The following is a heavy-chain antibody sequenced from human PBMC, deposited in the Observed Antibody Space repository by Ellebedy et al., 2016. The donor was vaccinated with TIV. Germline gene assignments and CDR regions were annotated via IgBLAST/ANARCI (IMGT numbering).Heavy chain of an antibody. CDR3: ATLPSSWSNYYTF. CDR1: GYTFVAHH. V-gene: IGHV1-18*04. D-gene: IGHD3-3*01. J-gene: IGHJ4*02. CDR2: INPSLGTT. Sequence: ASVKVSCXASGYTFVAHHVHWVRQTPGQYLEWMGWINPSLGTTKYIQKFQGRVTMTTDTSTNTAYMELTGLRSNDTATYYCATLPSSWSNYYTFWGQGTLVTVSS.